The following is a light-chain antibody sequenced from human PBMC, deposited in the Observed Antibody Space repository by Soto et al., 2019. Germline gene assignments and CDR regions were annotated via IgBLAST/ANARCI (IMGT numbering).Light chain of an antibody. Sequence: DIQMTQSPSSLSISVGDRVTITCRASESIRDFVNWYQQKPGKAPNLLIYGASTLQGGVPSRFSGSGSATDFTLTISSLQHEDFATYYCQQTYGTPPTFGQGTKVDIK. V-gene: IGKV1-39*01. CDR3: QQTYGTPPT. J-gene: IGKJ1*01. CDR1: ESIRDF. CDR2: GAS.